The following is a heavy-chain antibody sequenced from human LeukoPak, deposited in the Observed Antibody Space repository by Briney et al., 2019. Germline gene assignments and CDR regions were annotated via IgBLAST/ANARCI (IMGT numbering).Heavy chain of an antibody. J-gene: IGHJ4*02. CDR1: GGSISSYY. CDR3: AVGYCSSTSCSDPYYFDY. Sequence: SETLSLTCTVSGGSISSYYWSWIRQPPGKGLEWIGYIYYSGSTNYNPSLKSRVTISVDTSKNQFSLKLSSVTAADTAVCYCAVGYCSSTSCSDPYYFDYWGQGTLVTVSP. CDR2: IYYSGST. V-gene: IGHV4-59*01. D-gene: IGHD2-2*01.